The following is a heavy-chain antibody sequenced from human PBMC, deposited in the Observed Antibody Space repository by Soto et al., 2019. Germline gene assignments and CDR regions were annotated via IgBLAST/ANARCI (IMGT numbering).Heavy chain of an antibody. D-gene: IGHD5-18*01. J-gene: IGHJ6*02. V-gene: IGHV3-48*02. CDR3: ARGPLGDTAMEAPDYYYGMDV. CDR1: GFTFSSYS. Sequence: GGSLRLSCAASGFTFSSYSMNWVRQAPGKGLEWVSYISSSSSTIYYADSVKGRFTISRDNAKNSLYLQMNSLRDEDTAVYYCARGPLGDTAMEAPDYYYGMDVWGQGTTVTVPS. CDR2: ISSSSSTI.